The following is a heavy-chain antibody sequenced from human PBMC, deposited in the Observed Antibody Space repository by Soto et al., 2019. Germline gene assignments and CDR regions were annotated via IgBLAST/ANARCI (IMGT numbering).Heavy chain of an antibody. V-gene: IGHV3-23*01. J-gene: IGHJ4*02. Sequence: PGGSLRLSCAASGFTFSSFAMSWVRQAPGKGLEWVSGISGSGGSTYYADSVKGRFTISRDNSKNTLFLQMNSLRAEDTAVYYCAKDREPGWSGPLYFDFWGQGTLVTVSS. CDR3: AKDREPGWSGPLYFDF. D-gene: IGHD2-15*01. CDR1: GFTFSSFA. CDR2: ISGSGGST.